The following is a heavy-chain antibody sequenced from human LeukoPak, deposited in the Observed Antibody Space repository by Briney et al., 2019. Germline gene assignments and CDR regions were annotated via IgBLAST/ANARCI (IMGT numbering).Heavy chain of an antibody. V-gene: IGHV4-59*01. CDR1: GGSISSYY. J-gene: IGHJ2*01. CDR3: GRRTSYDTLTGYTYWYFDL. D-gene: IGHD3-9*01. Sequence: SETLSLTCTVSGGSISSYYWSWIRQPPGRGLEWIGYTSYSGSTDFNPSLRSRVTLSVDTSKNQLSLKLSSVTAADTAVYYCGRRTSYDTLTGYTYWYFDLWGRGTLVTVSS. CDR2: TSYSGST.